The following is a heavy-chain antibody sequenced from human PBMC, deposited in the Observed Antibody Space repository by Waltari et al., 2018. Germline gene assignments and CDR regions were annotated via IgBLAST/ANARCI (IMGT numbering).Heavy chain of an antibody. J-gene: IGHJ6*03. D-gene: IGHD1-26*01. CDR1: GGNFSSYA. CDR2: IIPICGTA. Sequence: QVQLVQSGAEVKKPGSSVKVSCKASGGNFSSYAISWVRQAPGQGLEWLGGIIPICGTANYAQKFQGRVTITADESTSTAYMELSSLRSEDTAVYYCARTPYSGSYYYYYYMDVWGKGTTVTVSS. CDR3: ARTPYSGSYYYYYYMDV. V-gene: IGHV1-69*12.